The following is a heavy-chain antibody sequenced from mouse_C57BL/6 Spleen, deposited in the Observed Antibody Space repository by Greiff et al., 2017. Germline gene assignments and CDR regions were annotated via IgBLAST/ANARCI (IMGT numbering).Heavy chain of an antibody. J-gene: IGHJ4*01. Sequence: QVQLQQPGAELVKPGASVKLSCKASGYTFTSYWMQWVKQRPGQGLEWIGEIDPSDSYTNYNQKFKGKATLTVDTSSSTAYMQLSSLTSEDSAVYYCARREDYWGQGTSVTVSS. V-gene: IGHV1-50*01. CDR1: GYTFTSYW. CDR2: IDPSDSYT. CDR3: ARREDY.